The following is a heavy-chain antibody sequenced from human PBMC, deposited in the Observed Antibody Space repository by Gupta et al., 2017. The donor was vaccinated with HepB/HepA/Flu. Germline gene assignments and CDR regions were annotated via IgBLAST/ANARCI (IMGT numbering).Heavy chain of an antibody. V-gene: IGHV4-31*03. Sequence: QVQLQESGPGLVKPSQTLSLTCTVSGGSISSGGYYWSWIRQHPGKGLEWIGYIYYSGSTYYNPSLKSRVTISVDTSKNQFSLKLSSVTAADTAVYYCAAETRYCSGGSCYSSYGMDVWGQGTTVTVSS. CDR1: GGSISSGGYY. J-gene: IGHJ6*02. CDR2: IYYSGST. D-gene: IGHD2-15*01. CDR3: AAETRYCSGGSCYSSYGMDV.